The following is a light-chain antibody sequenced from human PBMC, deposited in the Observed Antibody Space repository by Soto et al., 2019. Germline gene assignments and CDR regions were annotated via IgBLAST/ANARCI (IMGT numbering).Light chain of an antibody. V-gene: IGLV1-40*01. CDR3: QSYESSLSVDV. J-gene: IGLJ1*01. CDR1: SSNIGACYY. CDR2: GNS. Sequence: QSVLTQPPSVSGAPGQRVTISCTGTSSNIGACYYVHWYQQLPGTAPKLVIYGNSNRPSGVPDRFSGSKSGTSASLAITGLQAEDEADYYCQSYESSLSVDVFGTGTKVTVL.